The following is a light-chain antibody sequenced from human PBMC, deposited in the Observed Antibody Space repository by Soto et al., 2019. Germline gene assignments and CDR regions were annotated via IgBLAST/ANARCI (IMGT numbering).Light chain of an antibody. CDR3: QHYGTSPWT. Sequence: DIVLTQSPGTLSLSPGERATLSCRASQSVGSYLAWYQQKAGQAPRLLIYTTSYRATDIPDRFSGSGSGTDFTLTISRLEPEDCAVYYCQHYGTSPWTFGQGTKVEIK. J-gene: IGKJ1*01. CDR1: QSVGSY. CDR2: TTS. V-gene: IGKV3-20*01.